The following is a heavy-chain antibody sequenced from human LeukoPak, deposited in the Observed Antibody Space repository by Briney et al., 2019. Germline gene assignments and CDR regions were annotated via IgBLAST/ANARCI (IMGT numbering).Heavy chain of an antibody. CDR2: IYYSGTT. V-gene: IGHV4-39*01. D-gene: IGHD2-8*01. Sequence: PSETLSLTCTVSGGSISSSDYDWGWLRQPPGKALEWIGSIYYSGTTYYNPPLKSRVTISVDASKDQVSLKLNSVTAADTAVYSCARLFPSCTKTTCDFDYWGQGILVSVSS. CDR3: ARLFPSCTKTTCDFDY. CDR1: GGSISSSDYD. J-gene: IGHJ4*02.